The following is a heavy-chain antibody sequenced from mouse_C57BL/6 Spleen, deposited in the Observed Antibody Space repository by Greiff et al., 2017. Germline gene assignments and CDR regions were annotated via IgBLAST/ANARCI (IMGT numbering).Heavy chain of an antibody. J-gene: IGHJ1*03. Sequence: QVQLQQPGAELVKPGASVTLSCKASGFTFTSYWMQWVKQRPGQGLEWIGEIDPSDSSTNYNQKFKGKATLTVDTSSSTAYMQLSSLTSEDSAVYYCARVDYGSYFDVWGTGTTVTVSS. CDR2: IDPSDSST. CDR3: ARVDYGSYFDV. CDR1: GFTFTSYW. V-gene: IGHV1-50*01. D-gene: IGHD1-1*01.